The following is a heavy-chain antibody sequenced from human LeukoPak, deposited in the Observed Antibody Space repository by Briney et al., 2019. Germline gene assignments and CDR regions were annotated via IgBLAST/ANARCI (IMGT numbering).Heavy chain of an antibody. CDR1: GVTLSSNY. D-gene: IGHD3-3*02. CDR2: IYIGGAT. V-gene: IGHV3-53*01. J-gene: IGHJ2*01. CDR3: AREKIVFVLGATRDWYFDL. Sequence: GGSLRLSCAASGVTLSSNYMSWVRQAPGKGLEWVSGIYIGGATYYTDSVKGRFTISRDNSKNTMYLKLNSLRVEDTAVYYCAREKIVFVLGATRDWYFDLWGRGTLVTVSS.